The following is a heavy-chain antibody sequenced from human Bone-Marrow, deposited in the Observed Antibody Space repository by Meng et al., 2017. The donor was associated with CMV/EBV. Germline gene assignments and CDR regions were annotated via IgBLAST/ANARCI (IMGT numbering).Heavy chain of an antibody. CDR2: IYYSGST. Sequence: GSLRLSCTVSGGSISSSSYYWGWIRQPPGKGLEWIGSIYYSGSTYYNPSLKSRVTISVDTSKNQFSLKLSSVTAADTAVYYCARGGGRGKVLVWGQGTLVTVSS. V-gene: IGHV4-39*07. J-gene: IGHJ4*02. CDR3: ARGGGRGKVLV. D-gene: IGHD3-16*01. CDR1: GGSISSSSYY.